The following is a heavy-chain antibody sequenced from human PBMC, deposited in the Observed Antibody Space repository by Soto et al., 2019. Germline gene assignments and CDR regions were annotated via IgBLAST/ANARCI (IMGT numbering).Heavy chain of an antibody. CDR3: ARGNPVYGSSSRLNWFDP. Sequence: QVQLVQSGAEVKKPGASVKVSCKASGYTFTGYYMHWVRQAPGQGLEWMGWINPNSGGTNYAQKFQGWVTMTRDTSISTAYMELSRLRSDDTAVYYCARGNPVYGSSSRLNWFDPWGQGTLVTVSS. D-gene: IGHD6-6*01. V-gene: IGHV1-2*04. CDR2: INPNSGGT. J-gene: IGHJ5*02. CDR1: GYTFTGYY.